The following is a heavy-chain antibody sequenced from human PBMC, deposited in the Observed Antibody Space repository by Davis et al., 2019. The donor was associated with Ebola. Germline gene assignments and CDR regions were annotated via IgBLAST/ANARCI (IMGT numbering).Heavy chain of an antibody. Sequence: MPSETLSLTCAVYGGSFSGYYWSWIRQPPGKGLEWIGEINHSGSTNYNPSLKSRVTILVDTSKNQFSLKLSSVTAADTAVYYCARVVPAAMEGNWFDPWGQGTLVTVSS. CDR1: GGSFSGYY. CDR3: ARVVPAAMEGNWFDP. J-gene: IGHJ5*02. CDR2: INHSGST. D-gene: IGHD2-2*01. V-gene: IGHV4-34*01.